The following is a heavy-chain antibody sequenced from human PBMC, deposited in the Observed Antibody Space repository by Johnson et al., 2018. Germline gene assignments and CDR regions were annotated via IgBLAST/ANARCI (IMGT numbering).Heavy chain of an antibody. CDR3: ASARRWAVVDQ. CDR2: IWYDGSNK. J-gene: IGHJ4*02. CDR1: GFTFSSYG. V-gene: IGHV3-33*01. Sequence: QLLEAGGGVVQPGRSLRLSCAASGFTFSSYGMHWVRQAPGKGLEWVAVIWYDGSNKYYADSVKGPFTITRDNSKNTLYLQMNSLRAEDTAVYYCASARRWAVVDQWGQGTLVTVSS. D-gene: IGHD1-26*01.